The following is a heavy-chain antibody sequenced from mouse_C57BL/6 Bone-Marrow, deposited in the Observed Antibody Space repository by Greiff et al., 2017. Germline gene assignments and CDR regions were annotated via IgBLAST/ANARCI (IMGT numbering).Heavy chain of an antibody. J-gene: IGHJ4*01. CDR2: IDPETGGT. D-gene: IGHD2-12*01. V-gene: IGHV1-15*01. CDR1: GYTFTDYE. CDR3: TRLRREAMDY. Sequence: QVQLKESGAELVRPGASVTLSCKASGYTFTDYEMHWVKQTPVHGLEWIGAIDPETGGTAYNQKFKGKAILTADKSSSTAYMELRSLTSEDSAVYYCTRLRREAMDYWGQGTSVTVSS.